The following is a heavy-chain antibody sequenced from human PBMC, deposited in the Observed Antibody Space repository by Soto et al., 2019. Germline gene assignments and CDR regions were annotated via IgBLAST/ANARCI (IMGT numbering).Heavy chain of an antibody. CDR2: ITGSGGST. D-gene: IGHD1-26*01. Sequence: XGSLRLSCAASGFTFSTYVMSWVRQAPGKGLEWVSTITGSGGSTYSADSVKGRFTISRDNSKKTLYLQMNSLRAEDTAIYYCAKHHYFHDVFDIWGQGTMVTVSS. CDR3: AKHHYFHDVFDI. J-gene: IGHJ3*02. V-gene: IGHV3-23*01. CDR1: GFTFSTYV.